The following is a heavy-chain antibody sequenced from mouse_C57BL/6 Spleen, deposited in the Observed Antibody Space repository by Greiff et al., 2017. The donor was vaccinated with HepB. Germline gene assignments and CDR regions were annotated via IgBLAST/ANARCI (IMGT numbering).Heavy chain of an antibody. CDR1: GYTFTSYW. D-gene: IGHD3-2*02. V-gene: IGHV1-53*01. J-gene: IGHJ4*01. Sequence: QVQLKQPGTELVKPGASVKLSCKASGYTFTSYWMHWVKQRPGQGLEWIGNINPSNGGTNYNEKFKSKATLTVDKSSSTAYMQLSSLTSEDSAVYYCARLWSSGPYAMDYWGQGTSVTVSS. CDR2: INPSNGGT. CDR3: ARLWSSGPYAMDY.